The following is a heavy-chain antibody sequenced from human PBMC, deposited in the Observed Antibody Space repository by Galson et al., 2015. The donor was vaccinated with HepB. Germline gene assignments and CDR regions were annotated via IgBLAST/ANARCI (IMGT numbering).Heavy chain of an antibody. CDR1: GFNFISYG. CDR3: ARDQSRASFSTTYYFTY. V-gene: IGHV3-33*08. CDR2: IWNDGSAK. J-gene: IGHJ4*02. D-gene: IGHD1-26*01. Sequence: SLRLSCAASGFNFISYGMHWVRQAPGKGLEWVAVIWNDGSAKYYPDSVKGRFTISRDNSKNILYLQMTSLRAEDTALYYCARDQSRASFSTTYYFTYWGQGTLVTVSS.